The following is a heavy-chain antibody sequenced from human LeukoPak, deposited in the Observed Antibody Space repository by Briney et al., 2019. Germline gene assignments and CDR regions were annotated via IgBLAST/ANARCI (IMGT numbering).Heavy chain of an antibody. J-gene: IGHJ3*02. Sequence: GASVMVSCKASGYTFTNYGISWVRQAAGQGLEWMAWISAYNGNTNYAQKLQGRVTMTTDTSTSTAYMELRSLRSDDTAVYYCATYYYDSSGSSAFDIWGQGTMVTVSS. V-gene: IGHV1-18*04. CDR1: GYTFTNYG. D-gene: IGHD3-22*01. CDR3: ATYYYDSSGSSAFDI. CDR2: ISAYNGNT.